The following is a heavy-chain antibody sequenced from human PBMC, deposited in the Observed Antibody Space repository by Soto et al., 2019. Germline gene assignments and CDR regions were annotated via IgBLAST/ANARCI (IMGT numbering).Heavy chain of an antibody. V-gene: IGHV4-39*01. Sequence: QLQLQESGPGLVKPSETLSLTCAVSGGSISSSSYYWGWIRQPPGKGLEWIGSIYYSGSTYYNPSLKSRVTISVDTSKNQFSLKLRSVTAADTAVYDCVQDDYSSPPDYWGQGTLVTVSS. CDR1: GGSISSSSYY. D-gene: IGHD4-17*01. CDR3: VQDDYSSPPDY. J-gene: IGHJ4*02. CDR2: IYYSGST.